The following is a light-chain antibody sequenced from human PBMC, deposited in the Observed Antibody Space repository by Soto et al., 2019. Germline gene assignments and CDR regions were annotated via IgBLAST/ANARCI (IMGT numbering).Light chain of an antibody. CDR3: SSFTTSSTWV. CDR1: GGDIADFNY. CDR2: DVN. V-gene: IGLV2-14*03. Sequence: QSALTQPASVSGSPGQSITIFCTGTGGDIADFNYLSWYQQYPGKAPKIMIYDVNYRPSGVSNRFSGSKSGSTASLTISGLQADDEADYYCSSFTTSSTWVFGGGTKLTVL. J-gene: IGLJ3*02.